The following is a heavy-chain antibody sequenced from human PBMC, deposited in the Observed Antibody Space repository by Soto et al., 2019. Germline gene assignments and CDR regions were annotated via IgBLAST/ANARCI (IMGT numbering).Heavy chain of an antibody. CDR3: ARGGTPIGY. V-gene: IGHV1-18*01. J-gene: IGHJ4*02. D-gene: IGHD3-16*01. CDR2: ISAYNGNT. CDR1: GYTFTNFG. Sequence: QGQLVQSGAEVKKPGASVKVSCKASGYTFTNFGISWVRQAPGQGLEWMGWISAYNGNTNYAPNFQGRVTITTGTSRSTGNMVLRSLRADDTAVYYCARGGTPIGYWGRGTMVSVSS.